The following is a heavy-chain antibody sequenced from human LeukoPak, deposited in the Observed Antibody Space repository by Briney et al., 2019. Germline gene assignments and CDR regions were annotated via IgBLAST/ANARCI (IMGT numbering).Heavy chain of an antibody. CDR3: ARGTYGMDV. CDR1: GFIFSSYA. CDR2: ISGVGGST. Sequence: GGSLRLSCAASGFIFSSYAISWIRQAPGKGLDWVSTISGVGGSTYYADSVKGRFTISRDNSKNTLYLQMNSLRAEDTAVYYCARGTYGMDVWGQGTTVTVSS. V-gene: IGHV3-23*01. J-gene: IGHJ6*02.